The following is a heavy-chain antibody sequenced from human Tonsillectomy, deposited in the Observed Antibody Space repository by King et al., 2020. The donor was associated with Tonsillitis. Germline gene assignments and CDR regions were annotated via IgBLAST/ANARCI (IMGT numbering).Heavy chain of an antibody. Sequence: EVQLVESGGGLVQPGRSLRLSCAASGFTFDDYAMHWVRQAPGKGLEWVSGISWNSGNRGYADSVKGRFTISRDNAKNSLYLQMNSLRTEDTALYYCAKDRGYSGYDSPSLDYGGQGTLVTVSS. D-gene: IGHD5-12*01. CDR2: ISWNSGNR. CDR1: GFTFDDYA. CDR3: AKDRGYSGYDSPSLDY. J-gene: IGHJ4*02. V-gene: IGHV3-9*01.